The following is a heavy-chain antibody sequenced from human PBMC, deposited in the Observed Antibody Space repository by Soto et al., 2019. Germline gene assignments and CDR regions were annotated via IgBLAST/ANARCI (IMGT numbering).Heavy chain of an antibody. Sequence: EVQLVESGGGLVQPGGSLRLSCAASGFTVSSNYMSWVRQAPGKGLEWVSVIYSGGSTYYADSVKGRFTVSRDNSTNTLYLQMNSLRAEDTAVYYCARDRIAVAGNPAYFQHWGQGTLVTVSS. CDR3: ARDRIAVAGNPAYFQH. CDR2: IYSGGST. V-gene: IGHV3-66*01. J-gene: IGHJ1*01. CDR1: GFTVSSNY. D-gene: IGHD6-19*01.